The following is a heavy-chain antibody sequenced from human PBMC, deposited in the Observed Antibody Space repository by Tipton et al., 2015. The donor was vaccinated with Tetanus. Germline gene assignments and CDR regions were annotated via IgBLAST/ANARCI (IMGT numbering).Heavy chain of an antibody. CDR2: IYYSGST. D-gene: IGHD3-10*01. J-gene: IGHJ6*02. CDR3: ARRSVYYGMDV. CDR1: GGSISSYY. Sequence: TLSLTCTVSGGSISSYYWSWIRQPPGKGLEWIGYIYYSGSTNYNPSLKSRVTISVDTSKNQFYLKLSSVTAADTAVYYCARRSVYYGMDVWGQGTTVTVSS. V-gene: IGHV4-59*07.